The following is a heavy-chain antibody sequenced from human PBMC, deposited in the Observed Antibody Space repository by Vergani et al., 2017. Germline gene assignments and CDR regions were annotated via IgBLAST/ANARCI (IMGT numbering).Heavy chain of an antibody. D-gene: IGHD3-10*01. CDR3: AREGAMVRGEDYYYMDV. J-gene: IGHJ6*03. CDR1: GGSISSGGYY. V-gene: IGHV4-31*03. CDR2: IYYSGGT. Sequence: QVQLQESGPGLVKPSQTLSLTCTVYGGSISSGGYYWSWIRQHPGKGLEWIGYIYYSGGTYYNPSLKSRVTISVDTSKNQFSLKLSSVTAADTAVYYCAREGAMVRGEDYYYMDVWGKGTTVTVSS.